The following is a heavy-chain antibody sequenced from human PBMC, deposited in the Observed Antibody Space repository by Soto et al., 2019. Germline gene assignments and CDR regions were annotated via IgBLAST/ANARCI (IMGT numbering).Heavy chain of an antibody. CDR1: GFTFSSYA. J-gene: IGHJ4*02. CDR2: ISYDGSNK. V-gene: IGHV3-30-3*01. D-gene: IGHD6-13*01. CDR3: ARGKAPSGIAAAGTIDY. Sequence: QVQLVESGGGVVQPGRSLRLSCAASGFTFSSYAMHWVRQAPGKGLEWVAVISYDGSNKYYADSVKGRFTISRDNSKNTRYLQMNSLRAEDTAVYYCARGKAPSGIAAAGTIDYWGQGTLVTVSS.